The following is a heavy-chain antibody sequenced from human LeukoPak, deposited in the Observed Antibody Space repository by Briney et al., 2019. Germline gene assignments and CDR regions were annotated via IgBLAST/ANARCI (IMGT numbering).Heavy chain of an antibody. D-gene: IGHD3-9*01. CDR2: ISYSGGT. CDR1: GGSISSFY. V-gene: IGHV4-59*08. J-gene: IGHJ4*02. Sequence: PSETLSLTCTVSGGSISSFYWSWIRQPPGKGLEWIAYISYSGGTKYNPSLKSRVTISIDRSQNQFTLRLNSVTAADTAEYYCARSSYYDILTGYFDYWGQGTPVTVSS. CDR3: ARSSYYDILTGYFDY.